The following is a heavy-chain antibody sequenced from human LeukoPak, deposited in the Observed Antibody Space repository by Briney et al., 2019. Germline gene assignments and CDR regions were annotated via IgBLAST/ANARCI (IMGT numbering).Heavy chain of an antibody. CDR3: AKSICSGGSCYSRYFDL. J-gene: IGHJ2*01. CDR2: ISGSGGST. V-gene: IGHV3-23*01. D-gene: IGHD2-15*01. CDR1: GFTFSNDG. Sequence: GGSLRLSCAASGFTFSNDGMSWVRQAPGKGLEWVSGISGSGGSTYYADSVKGRFTISRDNSKNTLFLQMNSLRADDTAVYYCAKSICSGGSCYSRYFDLWGRGTLVTVSS.